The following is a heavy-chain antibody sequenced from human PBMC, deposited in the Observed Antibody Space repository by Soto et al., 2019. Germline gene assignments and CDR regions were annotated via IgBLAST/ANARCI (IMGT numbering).Heavy chain of an antibody. Sequence: SESLSLTCAVYGGSFSGYYWSWIRQPPGKGLEWIGEIYHSGSTNYNPSLKSRVTISVDTSKNQFSLKLSSVTAADPAVYYCARDRWGLDYWGQGTLVTVSS. CDR1: GGSFSGYY. CDR3: ARDRWGLDY. CDR2: IYHSGST. J-gene: IGHJ4*02. D-gene: IGHD1-26*01. V-gene: IGHV4-34*01.